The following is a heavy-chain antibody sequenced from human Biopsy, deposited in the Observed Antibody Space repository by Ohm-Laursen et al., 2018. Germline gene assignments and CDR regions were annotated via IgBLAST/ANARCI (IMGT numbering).Heavy chain of an antibody. CDR1: GGSIKSYY. D-gene: IGHD7-27*01. CDR3: ARLTGDPSY. J-gene: IGHJ4*02. V-gene: IGHV4-59*01. CDR2: IYYTGHT. Sequence: SETLSLTCTVSGGSIKSYYWNWIRQSPGKGLEWIGFIYYTGHTNYNSSLKSRATISVDTSKNQFSLKVISVTAADTAVYYCARLTGDPSYWGQGILVTVSS.